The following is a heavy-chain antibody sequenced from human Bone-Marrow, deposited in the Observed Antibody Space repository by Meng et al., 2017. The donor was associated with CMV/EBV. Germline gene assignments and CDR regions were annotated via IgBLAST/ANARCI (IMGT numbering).Heavy chain of an antibody. CDR1: GYTFTSYD. V-gene: IGHV1-8*01. J-gene: IGHJ4*02. Sequence: ASVKVSCKASGYTFTSYDINWVRQATGQGLEWMGWMNPNSGNTGYAQKFQGRVTMTRNTSISTAYMELSSLRSEDTAVYYCAKESKSFYCGGDCSLDYWGQATLVTVSS. CDR3: AKESKSFYCGGDCSLDY. D-gene: IGHD2-21*01. CDR2: MNPNSGNT.